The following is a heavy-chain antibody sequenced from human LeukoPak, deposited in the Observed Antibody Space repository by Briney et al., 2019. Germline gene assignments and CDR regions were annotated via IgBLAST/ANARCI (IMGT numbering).Heavy chain of an antibody. CDR3: ARGRWISGSYYNFDY. D-gene: IGHD1-26*01. CDR2: IYYSGST. V-gene: IGHV4-39*07. Sequence: KPSETLSLTCTVSGGSISSSSYYWGWIRQPPGKGLEWIGSIYYSGSTYYNPSLKSRVTISADTSNNQFSLKLNSVTAADTAVYYCARGRWISGSYYNFDYWGQGTLVTVSS. J-gene: IGHJ4*02. CDR1: GGSISSSSYY.